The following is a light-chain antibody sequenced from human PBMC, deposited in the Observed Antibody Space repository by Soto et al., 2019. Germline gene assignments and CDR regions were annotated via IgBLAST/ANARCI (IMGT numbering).Light chain of an antibody. CDR2: AAS. Sequence: DIQMTQSPSSLSASLGDRVTITCRASQGIGVYLAWFQQKPGKVPKLRIYAASALQSGVPSRFSGSGSGTDFTLTISSLQPEDIATYYCQKYNSAPLTFGGGTRVEIK. V-gene: IGKV1-27*01. J-gene: IGKJ4*01. CDR3: QKYNSAPLT. CDR1: QGIGVY.